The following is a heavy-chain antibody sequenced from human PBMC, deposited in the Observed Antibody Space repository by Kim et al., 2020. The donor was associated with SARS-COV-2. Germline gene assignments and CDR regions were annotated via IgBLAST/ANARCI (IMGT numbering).Heavy chain of an antibody. Sequence: GGSLRLSCAASGFTFSDHYMDWVRQAPGKGLEWVGRSRNKVNIYSTEYAASVKGRFTISRDDSKNSLDLHMNSLKTEDTAMYYCVRAGYYDYNRYYFDYWGQGTLVTVSS. D-gene: IGHD3-22*01. CDR2: SRNKVNIYST. CDR3: VRAGYYDYNRYYFDY. V-gene: IGHV3-72*01. CDR1: GFTFSDHY. J-gene: IGHJ4*02.